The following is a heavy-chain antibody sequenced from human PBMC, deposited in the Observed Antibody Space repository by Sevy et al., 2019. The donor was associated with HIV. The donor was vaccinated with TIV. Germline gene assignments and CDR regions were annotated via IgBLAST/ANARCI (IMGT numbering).Heavy chain of an antibody. V-gene: IGHV3-49*03. Sequence: GGSLRLSCTASGFTFGDYAMSWFRQAPGRGLEWVGFIRSETYGETTEYAASVKGRFTVSRDDSKSIFYLQMNSLKTEDTAVYYCTRRASRVYGDHLNLYWGQGTLVTVSS. J-gene: IGHJ4*02. D-gene: IGHD2-21*02. CDR2: IRSETYGETT. CDR3: TRRASRVYGDHLNLY. CDR1: GFTFGDYA.